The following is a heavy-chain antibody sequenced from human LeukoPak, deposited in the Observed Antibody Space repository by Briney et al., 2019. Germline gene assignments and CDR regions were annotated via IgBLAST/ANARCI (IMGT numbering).Heavy chain of an antibody. Sequence: SVKVSCKASGGTFSSYAISWVRQAPGQELEWMGGIISIFGTANYAQKFQGRVTITADESTSTAYMELSSLRSEDTAVYYCARGLCSGGSCYHPYYYYYMDVWGKGTTVTISS. J-gene: IGHJ6*03. CDR1: GGTFSSYA. CDR2: IISIFGTA. CDR3: ARGLCSGGSCYHPYYYYYMDV. D-gene: IGHD2-15*01. V-gene: IGHV1-69*13.